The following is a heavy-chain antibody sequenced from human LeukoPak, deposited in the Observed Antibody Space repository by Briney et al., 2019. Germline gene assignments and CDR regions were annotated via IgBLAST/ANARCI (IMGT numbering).Heavy chain of an antibody. CDR2: IYYSGST. CDR3: ARLGAGPTYYDFWSGYSSFYFDY. CDR1: GGSISSYY. J-gene: IGHJ4*02. D-gene: IGHD3-3*01. Sequence: SETLSLTCTVSGGSISSYYWSWIRQPPGKGLEWIGNIYYSGSTNYNPSLKSRITISVDTSKNHFSLKLSSVTAADTAVYYCARLGAGPTYYDFWSGYSSFYFDYWGQGTLVTVSS. V-gene: IGHV4-59*08.